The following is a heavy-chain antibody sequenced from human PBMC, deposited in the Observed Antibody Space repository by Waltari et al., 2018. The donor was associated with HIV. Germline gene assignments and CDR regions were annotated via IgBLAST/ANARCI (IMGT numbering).Heavy chain of an antibody. CDR1: GFNFGAYA. D-gene: IGHD2-21*02. CDR2: IRSKPYGGTR. Sequence: EVHLVESGGGLVQPGRSLRLSCKASGFNFGAYAVTWFRQAPGKGLEWGGFIRSKPYGGTREYAASVKGRFTISRDDSKNIAFLQMDSLKIEDTAVYYCARGVNLRCTGDCYSAYWGQGTLVTVSS. V-gene: IGHV3-49*03. J-gene: IGHJ4*02. CDR3: ARGVNLRCTGDCYSAY.